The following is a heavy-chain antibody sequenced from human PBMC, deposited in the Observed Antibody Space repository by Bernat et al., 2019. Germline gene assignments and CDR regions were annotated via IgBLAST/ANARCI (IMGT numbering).Heavy chain of an antibody. V-gene: IGHV3-30*14. CDR3: ARFITGTTGYFDY. CDR1: GFTFSSYA. CDR2: ISYDGSNK. J-gene: IGHJ4*02. Sequence: QVQLVESGGGVVQSGRSLRLSCAASGFTFSSYAMHWVRQAPGKGLEWVAVISYDGSNKYYADSVKGRFTISRDNSKNTLYLQMNSLRAEDTAVYYCARFITGTTGYFDYWGQGTLVTVSS. D-gene: IGHD1-20*01.